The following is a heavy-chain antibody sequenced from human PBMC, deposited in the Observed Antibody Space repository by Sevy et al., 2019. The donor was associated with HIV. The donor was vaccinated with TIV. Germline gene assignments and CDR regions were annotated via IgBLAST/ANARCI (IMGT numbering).Heavy chain of an antibody. V-gene: IGHV1-69*13. D-gene: IGHD3-22*01. J-gene: IGHJ5*02. CDR1: GGTFSSYA. Sequence: ASVKVSCKASGGTFSSYAISWVRQAPGQGLEWMGGIIPIFGTANYAQKFQGRVTITADESTSTAYMELSSLRSEDTAVYYCARDQLGGDYYAQFRVNWFDPWGQGTLVTVSS. CDR3: ARDQLGGDYYAQFRVNWFDP. CDR2: IIPIFGTA.